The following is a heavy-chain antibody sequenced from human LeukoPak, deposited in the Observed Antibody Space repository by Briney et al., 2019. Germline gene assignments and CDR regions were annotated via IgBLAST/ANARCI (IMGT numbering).Heavy chain of an antibody. V-gene: IGHV4-34*01. CDR3: ARRNYYDSSGYRV. CDR2: INHSGST. D-gene: IGHD3-22*01. CDR1: GGSFSGYY. J-gene: IGHJ4*02. Sequence: SETLSLTCAVYGGSFSGYYWSWIRQPPGKGLEWIGEINHSGSTNYNPSLKSRVTISVDTSKNQFSLKLSSVTAADTAVYYCARRNYYDSSGYRVWGQGTLVTVSS.